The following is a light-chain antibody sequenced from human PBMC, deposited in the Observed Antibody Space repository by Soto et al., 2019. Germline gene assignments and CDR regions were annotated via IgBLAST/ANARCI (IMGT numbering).Light chain of an antibody. J-gene: IGKJ1*01. V-gene: IGKV1-5*01. CDR2: DAS. CDR1: QSIDNW. CDR3: QHYNSHSTWT. Sequence: DIQMTQSPSTLSAAVGDRVTITCRASQSIDNWLAWYQQKPGKAPNLLIYDASSLQSAVPSRFSGSGSGTEFTLTINSLQPDDFATYYCQHYNSHSTWTLGQGTKVDIK.